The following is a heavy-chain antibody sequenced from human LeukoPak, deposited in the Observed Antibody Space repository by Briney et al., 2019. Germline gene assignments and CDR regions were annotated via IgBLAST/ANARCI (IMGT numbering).Heavy chain of an antibody. Sequence: PGESLKISCKGSGYIFTSYWIGWVRQMPGKGLEWMGIIYPGDSDTRYSPSFQGQVTISADKSISTAYLQWSSLKASDTAMYYCARSPNYYDSSGYPFDYWGQGTLVTVSS. CDR1: GYIFTSYW. V-gene: IGHV5-51*01. D-gene: IGHD3-22*01. CDR2: IYPGDSDT. CDR3: ARSPNYYDSSGYPFDY. J-gene: IGHJ4*02.